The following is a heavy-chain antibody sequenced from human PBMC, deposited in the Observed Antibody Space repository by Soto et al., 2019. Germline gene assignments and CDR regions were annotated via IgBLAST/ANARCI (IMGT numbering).Heavy chain of an antibody. CDR2: IIPIFGTA. CDR1: GGTFSSYA. CDR3: ARSKYYYDSSGYYGY. Sequence: SVKVSCKASGGTFSSYAISWVRQAPGQGLEWMGGIIPIFGTANYAQKFQGRVTITADKSTSTAYMELSSLRSEDTAVYYCARSKYYYDSSGYYGYWGQGTLVTVSS. J-gene: IGHJ4*02. V-gene: IGHV1-69*06. D-gene: IGHD3-22*01.